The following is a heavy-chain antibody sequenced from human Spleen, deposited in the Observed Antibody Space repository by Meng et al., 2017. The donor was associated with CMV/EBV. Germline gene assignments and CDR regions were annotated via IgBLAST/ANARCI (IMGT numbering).Heavy chain of an antibody. D-gene: IGHD6-13*01. J-gene: IGHJ4*02. CDR3: AKDAAAGIHFDN. CDR1: GFTFRNYA. V-gene: IGHV3-30*04. CDR2: TSNDGNNK. Sequence: WAASGFTFRNYAMHWVRQAPGKGLEWLALTSNDGNNKYYADSVKGRFTISRDTSNNTLYLQMNSLRAEDTAVYYCAKDAAAGIHFDNWGQGTLVTVSS.